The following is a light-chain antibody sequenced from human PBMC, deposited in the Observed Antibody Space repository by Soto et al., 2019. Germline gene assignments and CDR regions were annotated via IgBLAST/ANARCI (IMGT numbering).Light chain of an antibody. V-gene: IGLV2-23*01. J-gene: IGLJ2*01. Sequence: QSALTQPASVSGSPGQAITISCSGTSSDVGSYNLVSWYQQHPGKAPKLMMYEGSKRHSGVSNRFSGSKAGNTAAYNISGLLAEEEADYGIGSYAGSSTVAFGGGSKLTVL. CDR3: GSYAGSSTVA. CDR2: EGS. CDR1: SSDVGSYNL.